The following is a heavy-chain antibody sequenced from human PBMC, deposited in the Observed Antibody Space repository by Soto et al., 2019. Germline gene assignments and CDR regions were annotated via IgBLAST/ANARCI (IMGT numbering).Heavy chain of an antibody. CDR2: IYPGDSDT. CDR1: GYSFTSYW. Sequence: GESLKISCKGSGYSFTSYWIGWVRQMPGKGLEWMGIIYPGDSDTRYSPSFQGQVTISADKSISTAYLQWSSLKASDTAMYYCARHFNQITSFGVGPNSADYYGMDVWGQGTTVTVSS. V-gene: IGHV5-51*01. J-gene: IGHJ6*02. CDR3: ARHFNQITSFGVGPNSADYYGMDV. D-gene: IGHD3-3*01.